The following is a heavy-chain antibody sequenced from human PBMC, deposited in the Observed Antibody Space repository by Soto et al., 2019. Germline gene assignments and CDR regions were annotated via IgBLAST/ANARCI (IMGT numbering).Heavy chain of an antibody. V-gene: IGHV1-69*12. J-gene: IGHJ4*02. CDR1: GTTFSNFA. D-gene: IGHD3-22*01. CDR3: VRGLDYEGYFDY. CDR2: IILPFGTP. Sequence: QVRLVQSGAEVKKTGSSVKVSCEASGTTFSNFAIGWVRQAPGQGLEWMGGIILPFGTPNYAQKFQGRVTISADESMTTAYMELRGLRSEDTAVYYCVRGLDYEGYFDYWGQGTLVTVSS.